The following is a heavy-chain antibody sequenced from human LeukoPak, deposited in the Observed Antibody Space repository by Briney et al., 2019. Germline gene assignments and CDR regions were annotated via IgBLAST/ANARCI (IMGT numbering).Heavy chain of an antibody. V-gene: IGHV3-53*01. D-gene: IGHD6-13*01. J-gene: IGHJ6*03. CDR3: ARAAGYYYYMDV. CDR2: IYSGGST. CDR1: GFTVSSNY. Sequence: GGSLRLSCTASGFTVSSNYMSWVRQAPGKGLEWVSVIYSGGSTYYADSVKGRFTISRDNSKTTLYLQMNSLRAEDTAVYYCARAAGYYYYMDVWGKGTTVTISS.